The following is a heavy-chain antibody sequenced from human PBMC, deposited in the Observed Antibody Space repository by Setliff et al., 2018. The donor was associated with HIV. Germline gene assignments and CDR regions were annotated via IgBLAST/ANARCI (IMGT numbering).Heavy chain of an antibody. CDR2: IIPIFGTT. D-gene: IGHD5-12*01. Sequence: SVKVSCKASGGTFSTHAINWVRQAPGQGLEWMGGIIPIFGTTHYAQKFQGRVTITTDESTNAAYMELGSLRSEDTAVYYCASVPMEYSGYNSDSGSYYYHYGLDVWGQRTTVTVSS. J-gene: IGHJ6*02. CDR3: ASVPMEYSGYNSDSGSYYYHYGLDV. V-gene: IGHV1-69*05. CDR1: GGTFSTHA.